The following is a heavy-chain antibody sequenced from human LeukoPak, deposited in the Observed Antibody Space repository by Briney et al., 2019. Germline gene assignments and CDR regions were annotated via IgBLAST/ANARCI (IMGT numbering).Heavy chain of an antibody. CDR1: GGSISSGDYY. J-gene: IGHJ4*02. CDR3: ARVRCSSTSCYTGAFDY. CDR2: INHSGST. Sequence: SETLSLTCTVSGGSISSGDYYWSWIRQPPGKGLKWIGEINHSGSTNYNPSLKSRVTISVDTSKNQFSLKLSSVTAADTAVYYCARVRCSSTSCYTGAFDYWGQGTLVTVSS. V-gene: IGHV4-39*07. D-gene: IGHD2-2*02.